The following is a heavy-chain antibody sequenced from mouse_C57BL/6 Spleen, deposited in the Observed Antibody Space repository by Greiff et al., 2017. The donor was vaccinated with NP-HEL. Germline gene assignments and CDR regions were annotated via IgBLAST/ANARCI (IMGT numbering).Heavy chain of an antibody. CDR1: GFSLTSYG. V-gene: IGHV2-2*01. J-gene: IGHJ3*01. Sequence: VQLQQSGPGLVQPSQSLSITCTVSGFSLTSYGVHWVRQSPGKGLEWLGVIWSGGSTDYNAAFISRLSISKDNSKSQVFFKMNSLQADDTAIYYCAREDYDYASLAYWGQGTLVTVSA. D-gene: IGHD2-4*01. CDR3: AREDYDYASLAY. CDR2: IWSGGST.